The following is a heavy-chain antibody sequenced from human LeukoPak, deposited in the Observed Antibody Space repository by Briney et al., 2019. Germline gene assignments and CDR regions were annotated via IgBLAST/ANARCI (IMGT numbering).Heavy chain of an antibody. Sequence: PGGSLRLSCAASGFTFSSYAMNWVRQAPGKGLEWVSYISSSSSTIYYADSVKGRFTISRDNAKNSLYLQMNSLRAEDTAVYYCARGRHVLRFLEWSREGYYYMDVWGKGTTVTVSS. D-gene: IGHD3-3*01. CDR3: ARGRHVLRFLEWSREGYYYMDV. CDR1: GFTFSSYA. CDR2: ISSSSSTI. V-gene: IGHV3-48*01. J-gene: IGHJ6*03.